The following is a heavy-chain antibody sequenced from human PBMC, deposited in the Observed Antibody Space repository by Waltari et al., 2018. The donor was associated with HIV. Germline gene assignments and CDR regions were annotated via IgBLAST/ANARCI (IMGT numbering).Heavy chain of an antibody. D-gene: IGHD3-16*02. CDR1: GFTFSAYA. J-gene: IGHJ4*02. V-gene: IGHV3-23*01. CDR3: AKGRGSYRLNYFDH. Sequence: EVHLLESGGGLVQPGGSLRLSCAASGFTFSAYAMIWVRQAPGGGLEWVSCISDSGITYYTDSVKGRFTISRDNSKDTLYLQINSLRVEDAAIYYCAKGRGSYRLNYFDHWGRGTLVTVSS. CDR2: ISDSGIT.